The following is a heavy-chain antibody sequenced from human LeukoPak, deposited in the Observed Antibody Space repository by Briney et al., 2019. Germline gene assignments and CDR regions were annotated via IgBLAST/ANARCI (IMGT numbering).Heavy chain of an antibody. D-gene: IGHD6-19*01. V-gene: IGHV3-30*18. Sequence: GSLRLSCAASGFTFSRCGMHWVRQAPGRGLEWVAVISYDGSDKYYADSVKGRFTISRDNSKNTVYLQMNSLRGEDTAVYYCAKPVSSSAWYTGDFDYWGQGTLVTVSS. CDR1: GFTFSRCG. CDR3: AKPVSSSAWYTGDFDY. CDR2: ISYDGSDK. J-gene: IGHJ4*02.